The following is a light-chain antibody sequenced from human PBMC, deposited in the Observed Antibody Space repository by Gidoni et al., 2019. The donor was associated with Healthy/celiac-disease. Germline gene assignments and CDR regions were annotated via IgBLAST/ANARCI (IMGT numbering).Light chain of an antibody. CDR1: SSDVGSYNL. CDR2: EVS. J-gene: IGLJ1*01. CDR3: CSYAGSSTYV. V-gene: IGLV2-23*02. Sequence: ALTQPASVSGSPGQSITISCTGTSSDVGSYNLVSLYQQHPGKAPKLMIYEVSKRPSGVSNRFSGSKSGNTASLTIAGLQAEDEADYYCCSYAGSSTYVFGTGTKVTVL.